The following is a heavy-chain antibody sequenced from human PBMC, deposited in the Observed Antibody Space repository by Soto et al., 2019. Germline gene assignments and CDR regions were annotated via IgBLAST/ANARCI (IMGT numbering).Heavy chain of an antibody. D-gene: IGHD2-2*01. V-gene: IGHV3-30*18. Sequence: GGSLRLSWAASGGTCSSYGRHRVRQAPGKGLEWVAVISYDGSNKYYADSVKGRFTISRDNSKNTLYLQINSLRADDTAVYYCAKEDCTTASCYGGIDYWGQGALVTVSS. CDR2: ISYDGSNK. CDR1: GGTCSSYG. CDR3: AKEDCTTASCYGGIDY. J-gene: IGHJ4*02.